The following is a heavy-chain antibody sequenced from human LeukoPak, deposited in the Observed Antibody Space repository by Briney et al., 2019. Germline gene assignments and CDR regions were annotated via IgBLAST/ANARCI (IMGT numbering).Heavy chain of an antibody. CDR3: ATLTDYYDSSGYYWDY. Sequence: GASVKVSCKVSGYTLTELSMHWVRQAPGKGLEWMGGFDPEDGETIYAQKFQGRVTMTEDTSTDTAYMELSSLRSEDTAVYYCATLTDYYDSSGYYWDYWGQGTLVTVSS. V-gene: IGHV1-24*01. D-gene: IGHD3-22*01. J-gene: IGHJ4*02. CDR1: GYTLTELS. CDR2: FDPEDGET.